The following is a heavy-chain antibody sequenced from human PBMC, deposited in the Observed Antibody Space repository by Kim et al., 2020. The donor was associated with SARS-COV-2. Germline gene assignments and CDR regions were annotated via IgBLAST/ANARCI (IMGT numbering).Heavy chain of an antibody. CDR3: ARAGSGEGAFDI. CDR2: TRNKANSYTT. Sequence: GGSLRLSCAASGFTFSDHYMDWVRQAPGKGLEWVGRTRNKANSYTTEYAASVKGRFTISRDDSKNSLYLQMNSLKTEDTAVYYCARAGSGEGAFDIWGQGTMVTVSS. D-gene: IGHD3-10*01. V-gene: IGHV3-72*01. CDR1: GFTFSDHY. J-gene: IGHJ3*02.